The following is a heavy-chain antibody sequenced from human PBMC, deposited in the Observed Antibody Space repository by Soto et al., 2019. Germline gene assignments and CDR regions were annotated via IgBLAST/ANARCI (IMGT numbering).Heavy chain of an antibody. CDR3: ARGQEVGAHFFDS. D-gene: IGHD2-15*01. CDR2: IGTAGDT. CDR1: GFTFSGFD. V-gene: IGHV3-13*01. Sequence: GESLRLSCEASGFTFSGFDMHWVRQPTGKGLEWVSTIGTAGDTYYAVSVKGRFTISRDNAKNSLSLQMNSLRAGDTAVYFCARGQEVGAHFFDSWGQGTQVTVSS. J-gene: IGHJ4*02.